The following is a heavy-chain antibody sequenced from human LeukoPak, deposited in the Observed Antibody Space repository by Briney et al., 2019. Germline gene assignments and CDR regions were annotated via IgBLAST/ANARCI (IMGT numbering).Heavy chain of an antibody. D-gene: IGHD6-6*01. V-gene: IGHV3-30-3*01. Sequence: GGSLRLSCAASGFTFSSYAMHWVHQAPGKGLEWVAVISYDGSNKYYADSVKGRFTISRDNSKNTLYLQMNSLRAEDTAVYYCARDGQGEAARPRGGYYFDYWGQGTLVTVSS. CDR1: GFTFSSYA. CDR3: ARDGQGEAARPRGGYYFDY. CDR2: ISYDGSNK. J-gene: IGHJ4*02.